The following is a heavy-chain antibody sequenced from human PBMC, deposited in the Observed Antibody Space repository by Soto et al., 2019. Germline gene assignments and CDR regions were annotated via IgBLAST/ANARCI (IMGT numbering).Heavy chain of an antibody. D-gene: IGHD3-10*01. CDR3: ARDSTMVRGVITTIYGMDV. CDR1: GGSISSGDYY. Sequence: SETLSLTCTVSGGSISSGDYYWSWIRQPPGKGLEWIGYIYYSGSTYYNPSLKSRVTISVDTSKNQFSLKLSSVTAADTAVYYCARDSTMVRGVITTIYGMDVWGQGTTVTVSS. CDR2: IYYSGST. J-gene: IGHJ6*02. V-gene: IGHV4-30-4*01.